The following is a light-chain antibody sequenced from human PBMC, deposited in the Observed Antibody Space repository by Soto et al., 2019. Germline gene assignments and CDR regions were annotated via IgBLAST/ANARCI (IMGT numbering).Light chain of an antibody. CDR1: SSNIGAASD. V-gene: IGLV1-40*01. CDR2: GNT. CDR3: QSYDSSLRGV. Sequence: QSVLTQPPSVSGAPGQRVTISCTGSSSNIGAASDVHWYQQLPGTAPKLLIYGNTNRPSGVPDRFSGSKSGTSASLAITGLQAEDEADYYCQSYDSSLRGVFGTGTKVTVL. J-gene: IGLJ1*01.